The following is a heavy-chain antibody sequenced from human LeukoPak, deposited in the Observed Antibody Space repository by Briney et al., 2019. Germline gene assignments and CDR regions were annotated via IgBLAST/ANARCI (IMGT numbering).Heavy chain of an antibody. CDR2: TI. D-gene: IGHD4-17*01. Sequence: TIYYADSVKGRFTVSRDNAKNSLYLQMNSLRAEDTAVYYCARDPPPSTVTTFRYYYGMDVWGQGTTVTVSS. J-gene: IGHJ6*02. V-gene: IGHV3-11*01. CDR3: ARDPPPSTVTTFRYYYGMDV.